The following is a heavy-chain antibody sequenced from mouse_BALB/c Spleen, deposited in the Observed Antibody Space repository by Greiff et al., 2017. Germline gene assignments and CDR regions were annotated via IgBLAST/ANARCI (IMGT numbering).Heavy chain of an antibody. CDR3: ARLGHYYGFDY. CDR2: ISSGSSTI. Sequence: EVKLQESGGGLVQPGGSRKLSCAASGFTFSSFGMHWVRQAPEKGLEWVAYISSGSSTIYYADTVKGRFTISRDNPKNTLFLQMTSLRSEDTAMYYCARLGHYYGFDYWGQGTTLTVSS. J-gene: IGHJ2*01. V-gene: IGHV5-17*02. D-gene: IGHD1-2*01. CDR1: GFTFSSFG.